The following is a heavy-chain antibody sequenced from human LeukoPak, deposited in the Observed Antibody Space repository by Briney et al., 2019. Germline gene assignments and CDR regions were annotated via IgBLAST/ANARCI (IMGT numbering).Heavy chain of an antibody. Sequence: ASVKVSCKASGYTFTSYGITWVRQAPGQGLEWMAWISAYNGNKNNAQKFQDRATMTTDTSTSTAYMELRSLRSDDTAVYYCARERRIIFEWLGEDYWGQGTLVTVSS. CDR1: GYTFTSYG. CDR3: ARERRIIFEWLGEDY. D-gene: IGHD6-19*01. J-gene: IGHJ4*02. V-gene: IGHV1-18*01. CDR2: ISAYNGNK.